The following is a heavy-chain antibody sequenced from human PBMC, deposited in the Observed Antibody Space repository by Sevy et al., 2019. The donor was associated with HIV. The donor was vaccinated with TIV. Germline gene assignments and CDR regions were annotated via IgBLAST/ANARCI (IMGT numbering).Heavy chain of an antibody. CDR3: ARKYDSSGYFDC. V-gene: IGHV3-23*01. D-gene: IGHD3-22*01. CDR2: ISGSGGSGTKT. J-gene: IGHJ5*01. Sequence: GGSLGLSCAASGFTFSNYAMNWVRQAPGKGLEWVSGISGSGGSGTKTNYADSVKGRFTISRDDSKNSLFLQLNSLRAEDTAIYYCARKYDSSGYFDCWGQGTLVTVSS. CDR1: GFTFSNYA.